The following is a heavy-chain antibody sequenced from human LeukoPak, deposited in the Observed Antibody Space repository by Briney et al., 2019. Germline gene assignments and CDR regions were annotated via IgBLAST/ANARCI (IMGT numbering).Heavy chain of an antibody. D-gene: IGHD6-13*01. CDR3: AKDTVAAAGHNWFDP. J-gene: IGHJ5*02. CDR1: GFTVSSNE. CDR2: ISGSGGST. Sequence: PGGSLRLSCAASGFTVSSNEMSWVRQAPGKGLEVVSAISGSGGSTYYADAVKGRFTISRDNSKNTLYLQTNSLRAEDTAVYHCAKDTVAAAGHNWFDPWGQGTLVTVSS. V-gene: IGHV3-23*01.